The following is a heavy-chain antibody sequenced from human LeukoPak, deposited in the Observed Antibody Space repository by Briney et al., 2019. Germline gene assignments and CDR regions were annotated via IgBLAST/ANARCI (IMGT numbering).Heavy chain of an antibody. V-gene: IGHV1-2*02. J-gene: IGHJ5*02. D-gene: IGHD3-10*01. Sequence: GASVKVSCKASGYTFTGYYMHWVRQAPGQGLEWMGWINPNSGGTNYAQKFQGRVTMTRDTSISTAYMELSRLGSDDTAVYYCARERYYYGSGSYFPIGHWFDPWGQGTLVTVSS. CDR1: GYTFTGYY. CDR3: ARERYYYGSGSYFPIGHWFDP. CDR2: INPNSGGT.